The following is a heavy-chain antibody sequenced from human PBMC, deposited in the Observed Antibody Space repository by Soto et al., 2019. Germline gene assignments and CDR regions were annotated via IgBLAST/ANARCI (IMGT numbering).Heavy chain of an antibody. D-gene: IGHD3-10*01. J-gene: IGHJ4*02. CDR2: TYYRSKWSS. CDR3: ARALAGSYDY. Sequence: SQTLSLTCAISGDSVSSKSATWNWIRQAPSRGLEWLGRTYYRSKWSSDCAVSLRGRITVSPESSKNQFSLRLTSLTPEDTAVYYCARALAGSYDYWGQGTLVTVSS. CDR1: GDSVSSKSAT. V-gene: IGHV6-1*01.